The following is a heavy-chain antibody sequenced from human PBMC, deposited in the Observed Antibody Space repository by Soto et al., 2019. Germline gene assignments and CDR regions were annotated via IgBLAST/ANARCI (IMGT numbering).Heavy chain of an antibody. CDR3: ARARGYSGYVWFDP. Sequence: QVQLVQSGAEVKKPGASVEVSCKASGYTFTSYDINWVRQATGQGLEWMGWMNPNSGNTGYAQKFQGRVTMTRNTSISTAYMELSSLRSEDTAVYYCARARGYSGYVWFDPWGQGTLVTVSS. CDR1: GYTFTSYD. D-gene: IGHD5-12*01. J-gene: IGHJ5*02. CDR2: MNPNSGNT. V-gene: IGHV1-8*01.